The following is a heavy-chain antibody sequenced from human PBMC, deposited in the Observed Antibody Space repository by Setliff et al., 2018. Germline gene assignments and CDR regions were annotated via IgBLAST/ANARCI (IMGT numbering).Heavy chain of an antibody. CDR3: TTDRAACSGSSCYNGFDV. V-gene: IGHV3-15*01. J-gene: IGHJ3*01. D-gene: IGHD2-2*02. CDR1: GFTFSTYA. CDR2: VTAGGTT. Sequence: GESLRLSCAASGFTFSTYALSWVRQAPGKGLEWVGRVTAGGTTNYAAPVKGRFTISRDDSKNTLYLQMSSLKTEDTAMYYCTTDRAACSGSSCYNGFDVWGQGTMVTVSS.